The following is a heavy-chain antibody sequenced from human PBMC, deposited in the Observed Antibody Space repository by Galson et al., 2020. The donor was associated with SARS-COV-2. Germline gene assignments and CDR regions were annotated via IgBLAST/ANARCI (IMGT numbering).Heavy chain of an antibody. Sequence: GGSLRLSCAASGFTFSSYSMNWVRQAPGKGLEWVSYISSSSSTIYYADSVKGRFTISRDNAKNSLYLQMNSLRDEDTAVYYCARGSYDILTGYFSYWGQGTLVTVSS. CDR1: GFTFSSYS. J-gene: IGHJ4*02. CDR3: ARGSYDILTGYFSY. CDR2: ISSSSSTI. D-gene: IGHD3-9*01. V-gene: IGHV3-48*02.